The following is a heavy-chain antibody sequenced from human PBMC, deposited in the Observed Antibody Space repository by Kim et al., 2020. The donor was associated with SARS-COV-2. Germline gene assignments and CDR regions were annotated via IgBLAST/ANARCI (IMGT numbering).Heavy chain of an antibody. CDR3: AKKENYYGSGTPVG. CDR2: ISGSGGST. Sequence: GGSLRLSCAASGFTFSSYAMSWVRQAPGKGLEWVSAISGSGGSTYYADSVKGRFTISRDNSKNTLYLQMNSLRAEDTAVYYCAKKENYYGSGTPVGWGQGTLVTVSS. J-gene: IGHJ4*02. CDR1: GFTFSSYA. D-gene: IGHD3-10*01. V-gene: IGHV3-23*01.